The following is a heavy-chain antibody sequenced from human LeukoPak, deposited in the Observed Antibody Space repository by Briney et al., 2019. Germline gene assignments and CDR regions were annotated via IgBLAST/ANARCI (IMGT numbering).Heavy chain of an antibody. D-gene: IGHD7-27*01. J-gene: IGHJ5*02. CDR1: GYTFTGYY. Sequence: GASVKVSCKASGYTFTGYYMHWVRQAPGQGLEWMGWINPNSGGTNYAQKFQGRVTMTRDTSISTAYMELSRLRSEDTAVYYCATLTRTGDPWFDPWGQGTLVTVSS. V-gene: IGHV1-2*02. CDR2: INPNSGGT. CDR3: ATLTRTGDPWFDP.